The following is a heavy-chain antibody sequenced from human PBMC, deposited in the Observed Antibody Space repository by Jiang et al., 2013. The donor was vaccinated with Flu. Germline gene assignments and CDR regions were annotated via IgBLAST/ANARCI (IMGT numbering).Heavy chain of an antibody. CDR1: GDSFSGYY. V-gene: IGHV4-34*01. D-gene: IGHD6-6*01. J-gene: IGHJ6*03. Sequence: LLKPSETLSLTCAVSGDSFSGYYWSWIRQPPGKGLEWIGEINHSGSTDYNPSLKSRVTISLDTSKNQFSLKLSSVTAADTAVYHCARVIELVVHYYMDVVGQRDHGHRLL. CDR3: ARVIELVVHYYMDV. CDR2: INHSGST.